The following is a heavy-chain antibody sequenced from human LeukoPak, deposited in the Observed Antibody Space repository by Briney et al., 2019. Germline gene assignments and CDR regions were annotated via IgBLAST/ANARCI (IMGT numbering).Heavy chain of an antibody. CDR3: ARLYCSSTSCPGY. D-gene: IGHD2-2*01. Sequence: SETLSLTCAVYGGSSGGNYWSWARQPPGKGLEWIGEIDHSGSTNYNPSLKSRVTISVDTSKNQFSLKLSSVTAADTAVYYCARLYCSSTSCPGYWGQGTLVTVSS. J-gene: IGHJ4*02. CDR2: IDHSGST. CDR1: GGSSGGNY. V-gene: IGHV4-34*01.